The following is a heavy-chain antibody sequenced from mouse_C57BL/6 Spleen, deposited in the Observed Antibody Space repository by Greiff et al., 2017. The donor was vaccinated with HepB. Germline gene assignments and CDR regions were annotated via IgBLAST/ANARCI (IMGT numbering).Heavy chain of an antibody. CDR3: ARQGLTGVYYAMDY. CDR1: GFSLTSYG. CDR2: IWSDGST. D-gene: IGHD4-1*01. V-gene: IGHV2-6-1*01. Sequence: VKLMESGPGLVAPSQSLSITCTVSGFSLTSYGVHWVRQPPGKGLEWLVVIWSDGSTTYNSALKSRLSISKDNSKSQVFLKMNSLQTDDTAMYYCARQGLTGVYYAMDYWGQGTSVTVSS. J-gene: IGHJ4*01.